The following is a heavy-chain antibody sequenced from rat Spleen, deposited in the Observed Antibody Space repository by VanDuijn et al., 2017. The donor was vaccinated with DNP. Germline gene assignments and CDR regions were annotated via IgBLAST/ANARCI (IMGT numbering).Heavy chain of an antibody. CDR3: ARPMDYYSGGFAY. CDR1: GFTFSDYY. CDR2: TSYDGGST. V-gene: IGHV5-22*01. D-gene: IGHD1-1*01. J-gene: IGHJ3*01. Sequence: EVQLVESGGGLLQPGGSMKLSCAASGFTFSDYYMAWVRQAPTKGLEWVAYTSYDGGSTYNGDSVKGRFTISRDNAKSTLYLQMNSLRSEDMATYYCARPMDYYSGGFAYWGQGTLVTVSS.